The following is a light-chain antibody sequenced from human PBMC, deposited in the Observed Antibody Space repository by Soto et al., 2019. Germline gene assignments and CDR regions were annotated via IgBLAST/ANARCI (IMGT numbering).Light chain of an antibody. V-gene: IGLV1-44*01. CDR1: ASNIGRDP. J-gene: IGLJ1*01. CDR2: ENN. CDR3: AGWDGSLKGFV. Sequence: QSVLTQPASASGAPGQRVTISCSGRASNIGRDPVNWYQQVPGTAPKLLIYENNHRPSGVPDRFSGSKSGTSASLVISGLQSEDEAEYFCAGWDGSLKGFVFGTGTK.